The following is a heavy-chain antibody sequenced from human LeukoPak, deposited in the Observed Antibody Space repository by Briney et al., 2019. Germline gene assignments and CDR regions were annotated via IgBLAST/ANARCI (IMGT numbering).Heavy chain of an antibody. V-gene: IGHV3-11*01. CDR3: ARLGYNNFDY. CDR2: ISSGGGTI. CDR1: GFTFSDYY. J-gene: IGHJ4*02. Sequence: PGGSLRLYCAASGFTFSDYYMSWNRQAPGKGLEWVSYISSGGGTIDYADSVKGRFTISRDNAKNSLYLQLNSLGAEDTAFYYCARLGYNNFDYWGQGTLVTVSS. D-gene: IGHD5-24*01.